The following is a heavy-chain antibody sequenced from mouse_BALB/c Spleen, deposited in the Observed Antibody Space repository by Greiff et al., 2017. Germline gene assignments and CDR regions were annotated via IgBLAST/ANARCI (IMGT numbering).Heavy chain of an antibody. Sequence: EVQLQQSGPSLVKPSQTLSLTCSVTGDSITSGYWNWIRKFPGNKLEYMGYISYSGSTYYNPSLKSRISITRDTSKNQYYLQLNSVTTEDTATYYCARYPRDHVPSWFAYWGQGTLVTVSA. V-gene: IGHV3-8*02. CDR2: ISYSGST. CDR1: GDSITSGY. D-gene: IGHD3-3*01. J-gene: IGHJ3*01. CDR3: ARYPRDHVPSWFAY.